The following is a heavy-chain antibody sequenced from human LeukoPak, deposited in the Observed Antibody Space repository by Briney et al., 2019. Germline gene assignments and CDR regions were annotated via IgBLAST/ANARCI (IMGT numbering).Heavy chain of an antibody. CDR1: GFTFSNAW. J-gene: IGHJ6*03. Sequence: GGSLRLSCAASGFTFSNAWMSWVRQAPGKGLEWVGRIKSKTDGGTTDYAAPVKGRFTISRDDSKNTLYLQMSSLKTEDTAVYYCTTYYYAARYMDVWGKGTTVTISS. D-gene: IGHD3-10*01. CDR2: IKSKTDGGTT. V-gene: IGHV3-15*01. CDR3: TTYYYAARYMDV.